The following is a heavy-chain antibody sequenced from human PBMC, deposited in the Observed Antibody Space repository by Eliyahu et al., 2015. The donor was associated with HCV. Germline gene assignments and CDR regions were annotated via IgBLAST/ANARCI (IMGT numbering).Heavy chain of an antibody. CDR3: ARHKREVTTGWEYYFDY. Sequence: QVQLQESGPGLVKPSATLSLTCXVSXGSIGSYYWNWIRQPPGKGLEWIGYIEYTGNTVYNPSLRSRLTLSVDRSKNQFSLRLKSVTAADTAVYYCARHKREVTTGWEYYFDYWGQGILVAVSS. CDR1: XGSIGSYY. CDR2: IEYTGNT. V-gene: IGHV4-59*08. J-gene: IGHJ4*02. D-gene: IGHD4-17*01.